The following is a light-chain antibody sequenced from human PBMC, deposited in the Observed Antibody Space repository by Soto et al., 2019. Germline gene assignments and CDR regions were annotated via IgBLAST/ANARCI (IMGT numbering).Light chain of an antibody. V-gene: IGKV1-5*03. Sequence: DIQMTQSPSTLSASVGDIVTITCRASQSISSWLAWYQQKPGKAPKLLIYKASSLESGVPSRFSGSGSGTEFTLTISSLQTDDFATYYCQQYNSYSPYTFGQGTKLEIK. CDR2: KAS. J-gene: IGKJ2*01. CDR1: QSISSW. CDR3: QQYNSYSPYT.